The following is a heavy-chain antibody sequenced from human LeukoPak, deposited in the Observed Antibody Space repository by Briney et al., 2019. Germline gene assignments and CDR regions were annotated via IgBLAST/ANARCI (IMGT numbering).Heavy chain of an antibody. J-gene: IGHJ6*04. Sequence: GGSLRLSCAASGFTFNSYGMHWVRQAPGKGLEWVAFIRFDGSYKDYADSVKGRFTISRDNSKNTLYLQMNSLRAEDTAVYYCAELGITMIGGVWGKGTTVTISS. D-gene: IGHD3-10*02. CDR3: AELGITMIGGV. CDR2: IRFDGSYK. CDR1: GFTFNSYG. V-gene: IGHV3-30*02.